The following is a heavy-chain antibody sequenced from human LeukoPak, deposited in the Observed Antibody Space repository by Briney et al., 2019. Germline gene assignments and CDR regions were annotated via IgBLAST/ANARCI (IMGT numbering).Heavy chain of an antibody. V-gene: IGHV1-69*04. CDR3: AILGVGDRGVY. CDR1: GGTFSXYA. J-gene: IGHJ4*02. Sequence: VKVSCKASGGTFSXYAISWVRQAPGQGLEWMGRIIPILGIANYAQKFQGRVTITADKSTSTAYMELSSLRSEDTAVYYCAILGVGDRGVYWGQGTLVTVSS. CDR2: IIPILGIA. D-gene: IGHD2-21*02.